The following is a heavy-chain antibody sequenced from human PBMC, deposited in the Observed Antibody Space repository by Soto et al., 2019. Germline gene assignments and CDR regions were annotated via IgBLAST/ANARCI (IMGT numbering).Heavy chain of an antibody. J-gene: IGHJ4*02. CDR3: ARAGVTPDFFDY. V-gene: IGHV3-53*02. D-gene: IGHD2-21*02. Sequence: VQLVETGGGLIQPGGSLRLSCAASGFSVRTNYMSWVRQAPGKGLEWVSVFESGGSIYYADSVKGRFIISRDYARNTVDLQLNSLRADDTAVYYCARAGVTPDFFDYWGQGTLVTVSS. CDR1: GFSVRTNY. CDR2: FESGGSI.